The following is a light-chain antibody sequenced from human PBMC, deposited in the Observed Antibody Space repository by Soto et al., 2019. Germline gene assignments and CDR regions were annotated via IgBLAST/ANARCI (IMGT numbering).Light chain of an antibody. CDR3: SSYAPSDVV. CDR2: DVN. J-gene: IGLJ2*01. Sequence: QAVVTQPPSASGSPGQSVTISCTGTPSDVGGSNSVSWYQQHPGKAPNLMIYDVNKRPSGVPDRFSGSKSGNTASLTVSGLQAADEAYYFCSSYAPSDVVFGGGTKLIVL. CDR1: PSDVGGSNS. V-gene: IGLV2-8*01.